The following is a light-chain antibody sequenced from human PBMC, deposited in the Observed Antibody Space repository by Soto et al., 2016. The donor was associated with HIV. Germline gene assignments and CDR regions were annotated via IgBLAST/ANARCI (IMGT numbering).Light chain of an antibody. CDR2: AAS. CDR3: QQYYNYPT. CDR1: QRISSY. Sequence: IRMTQSPSTLSASVGDRVTITCRASQRISSYVAWYQQKPGKAPNLLIYAASTLQRGVPSRFSGSGSGTDFTLTISGLQSEDFATYYCQQYYNYPTFGPGTRVDI. J-gene: IGKJ3*01. V-gene: IGKV1-8*01.